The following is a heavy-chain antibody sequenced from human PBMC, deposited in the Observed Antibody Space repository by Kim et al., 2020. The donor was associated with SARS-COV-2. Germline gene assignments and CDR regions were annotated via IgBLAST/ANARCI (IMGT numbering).Heavy chain of an antibody. CDR2: IYHSGST. CDR3: ARARLAYCGGDCYSWRTGYYFDY. V-gene: IGHV4-30-2*01. Sequence: SETLSLTCAVSGGSISSGGYSWSWIRQPPGKGLEWIGYIYHSGSTYYNPSLKSRVTISVDRSKNQFSLKLSSVTAADTAVYYCARARLAYCGGDCYSWRTGYYFDYWGQGTLVTVSS. D-gene: IGHD2-21*01. J-gene: IGHJ4*02. CDR1: GGSISSGGYS.